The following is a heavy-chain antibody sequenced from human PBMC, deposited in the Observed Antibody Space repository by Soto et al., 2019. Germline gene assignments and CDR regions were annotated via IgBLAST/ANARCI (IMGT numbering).Heavy chain of an antibody. D-gene: IGHD2-21*02. CDR1: GFTLNNYW. CDR3: ARGTYCGGDCYSSAPLDY. CDR2: ISSDGRTT. J-gene: IGHJ4*02. Sequence: EVQLVEAGGDLVQPGGSLRLSCVVSGFTLNNYWMHWVRQVPGKGLVWVSRISSDGRTTNYAESVKGRFTISRDNSKNTLYLQMNSLRAEDTAVYYCARGTYCGGDCYSSAPLDYWGQGTLVTVSS. V-gene: IGHV3-74*01.